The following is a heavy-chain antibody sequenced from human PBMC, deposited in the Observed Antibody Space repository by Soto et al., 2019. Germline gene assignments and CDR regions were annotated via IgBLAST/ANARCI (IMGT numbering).Heavy chain of an antibody. V-gene: IGHV4-61*01. CDR3: ARVRGDYGDWYFDL. D-gene: IGHD4-17*01. J-gene: IGHJ2*01. CDR1: GGSVSSGSYY. Sequence: SETLSLTCTVSGGSVSSGSYYWSWIRQPPGKGLEWIGYIYYSGSTNYNPSLKSRVTISVDTSKNQFSLKLSSVTAADTAVYYCARVRGDYGDWYFDLWGRGTLVTVSS. CDR2: IYYSGST.